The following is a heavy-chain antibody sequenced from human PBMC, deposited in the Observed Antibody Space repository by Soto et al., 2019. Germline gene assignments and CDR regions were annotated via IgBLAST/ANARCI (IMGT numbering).Heavy chain of an antibody. Sequence: PGGSLRLSCAASGFTFSSYSMNWVRQAPGKGLEWVSSISSSSSYIYYADSVKGRFTISRDNAKNSLYLQMNSLRAEDTAVYYCAREPPEQQLVRDDSSDFDYWGQGTLVTVSS. D-gene: IGHD6-13*01. CDR3: AREPPEQQLVRDDSSDFDY. J-gene: IGHJ4*02. CDR2: ISSSSSYI. CDR1: GFTFSSYS. V-gene: IGHV3-21*01.